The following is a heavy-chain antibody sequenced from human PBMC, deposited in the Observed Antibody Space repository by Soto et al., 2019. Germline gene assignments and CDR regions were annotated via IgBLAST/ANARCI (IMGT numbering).Heavy chain of an antibody. CDR3: ARDRGRLVIIKLWYYYGMDV. CDR1: GFTFSSYA. J-gene: IGHJ6*02. CDR2: ISYDGSNK. Sequence: GGSLRLSCAASGFTFSSYAMHWVRQAPGKGLEWVAVISYDGSNKYYADSVKGRFTISRDNSKNTLYLQMNSLRAEDTAVYYCARDRGRLVIIKLWYYYGMDVWGQGTTVTVSS. D-gene: IGHD3-9*01. V-gene: IGHV3-30-3*01.